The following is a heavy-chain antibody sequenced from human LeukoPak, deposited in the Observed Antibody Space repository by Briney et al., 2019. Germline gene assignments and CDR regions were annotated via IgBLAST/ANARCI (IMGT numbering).Heavy chain of an antibody. CDR3: ARVQYCSSTSCYYYMDV. V-gene: IGHV4-4*07. CDR1: GGSISSYY. CDR2: IYTSGST. J-gene: IGHJ6*03. Sequence: SETLSLTCTVSGGSISSYYWSWIRQPAGKGLEWIGRIYTSGSTNYNPSLKSRVTMSVDTSKNQFSLKLSSVTAADTAVYYCARVQYCSSTSCYYYMDVWGKGTTVTVSS. D-gene: IGHD2-2*01.